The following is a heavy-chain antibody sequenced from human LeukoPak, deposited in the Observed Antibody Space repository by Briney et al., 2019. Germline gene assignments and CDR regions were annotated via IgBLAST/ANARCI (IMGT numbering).Heavy chain of an antibody. V-gene: IGHV4-4*07. CDR3: ARDTGDGFYDY. D-gene: IGHD5-24*01. CDR2: LFTSGST. CDR1: GASISSYY. J-gene: IGHJ4*02. Sequence: SETLSLTCAVSGASISSYYWSWIRQPAGKSLEWIGRLFTSGSTKYNPSLKSRVTIVVDKSKKHFSLKLSSVTAADTAVYYCARDTGDGFYDYWGQGSLVTVSS.